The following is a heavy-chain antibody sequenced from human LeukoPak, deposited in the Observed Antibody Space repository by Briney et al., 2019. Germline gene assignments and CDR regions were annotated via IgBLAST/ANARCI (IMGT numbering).Heavy chain of an antibody. CDR3: AKGPLRGTAAAIDY. CDR2: LYSSGST. D-gene: IGHD2-2*01. V-gene: IGHV3-66*03. CDR1: GFTVSSNY. J-gene: IGHJ4*02. Sequence: GGSLRLSCAASGFTVSSNYMSWVRQAPGKGLEWVSVLYSSGSTYYADSVKGRFTISRDISTDTLWLQMDSLRTEDTAVYYCAKGPLRGTAAAIDYWGQGTLVTVSS.